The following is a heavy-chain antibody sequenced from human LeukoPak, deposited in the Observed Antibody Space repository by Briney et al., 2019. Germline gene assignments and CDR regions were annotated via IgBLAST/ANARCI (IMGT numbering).Heavy chain of an antibody. Sequence: GRSLKLSCAASGFTFSSYGMHWVRQAPGKGLEWVAVIWYDGSNKYYADSVKGRFTISRDNSKNTLYLQMNSLRAEDTAVYYCAKDSLHYYDSSGYSGYYYMDVWGKGTTVTVSS. CDR2: IWYDGSNK. D-gene: IGHD3-22*01. CDR1: GFTFSSYG. J-gene: IGHJ6*03. CDR3: AKDSLHYYDSSGYSGYYYMDV. V-gene: IGHV3-33*06.